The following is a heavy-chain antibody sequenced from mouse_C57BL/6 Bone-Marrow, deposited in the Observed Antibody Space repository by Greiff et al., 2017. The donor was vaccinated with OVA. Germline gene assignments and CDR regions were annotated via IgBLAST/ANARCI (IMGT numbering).Heavy chain of an antibody. CDR3: TTGLRLYFDY. J-gene: IGHJ2*01. D-gene: IGHD2-4*01. V-gene: IGHV14-4*01. Sequence: VQLKESGAELVRPGASVKLSCTASGFNIKDDYMHWVKQRPEQGLEWIGWIDPENGDTEYASKFQGKATITAETSFKTAYLQLSSLTSEDAAVYYCTTGLRLYFDYWGQGTTLTVSS. CDR1: GFNIKDDY. CDR2: IDPENGDT.